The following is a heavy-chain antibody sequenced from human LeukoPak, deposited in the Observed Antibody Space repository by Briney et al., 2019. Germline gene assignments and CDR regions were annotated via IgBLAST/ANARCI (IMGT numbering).Heavy chain of an antibody. CDR2: IKSNI. D-gene: IGHD6-13*01. CDR3: ARDDTSSWYQEY. CDR1: GFTFSDYS. Sequence: GGSLRLSCSASGFTFSDYSMNWVRQAPGKGLKWVAYIKSNIYYADSVKGRFTISRDNAKNLLYLQMNSLTVEDTAVYYCARDDTSSWYQEYWGQGTLVTVSS. V-gene: IGHV3-69-1*02. J-gene: IGHJ4*02.